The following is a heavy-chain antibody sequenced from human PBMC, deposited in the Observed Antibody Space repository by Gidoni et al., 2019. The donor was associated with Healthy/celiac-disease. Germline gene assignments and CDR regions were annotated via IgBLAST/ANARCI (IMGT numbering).Heavy chain of an antibody. Sequence: QVQLQESGPGLVKPSETLSLTCTVSGGSISRYYWSWIRQPPGKGLEWIGYIYYSGSTNYNPSLKSRVTISVDTSKNQFSLKLSSVTAADTAVYYCARGGSPYSSSSAFFDYWGQGTLVTVSS. CDR3: ARGGSPYSSSSAFFDY. CDR1: GGSISRYY. D-gene: IGHD6-6*01. CDR2: IYYSGST. J-gene: IGHJ4*02. V-gene: IGHV4-59*01.